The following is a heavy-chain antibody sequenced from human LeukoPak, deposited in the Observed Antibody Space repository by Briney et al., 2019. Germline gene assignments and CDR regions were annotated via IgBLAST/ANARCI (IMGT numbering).Heavy chain of an antibody. J-gene: IGHJ4*02. CDR2: ISYDGSNK. D-gene: IGHD1-1*01. Sequence: GGSLRLSCAASGFTFSSYAMHWVRQAPGKGLEWVAVISYDGSNKYYADSVKGRFTISRDNSKNTLYLQMNSLRAEDTVVYYCARDPLGTRPGFDYWGQGTLVTVSS. CDR1: GFTFSSYA. V-gene: IGHV3-30*04. CDR3: ARDPLGTRPGFDY.